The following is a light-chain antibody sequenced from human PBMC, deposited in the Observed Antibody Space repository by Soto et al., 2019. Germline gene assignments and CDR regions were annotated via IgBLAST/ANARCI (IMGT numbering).Light chain of an antibody. J-gene: IGLJ3*02. CDR2: DVT. CDR3: CSYAGSYTWV. Sequence: QSALTQPRSVSGSPGQSATIPCTGTSSDVGGYNYVSWYQQHPGKAPKLMIYDVTKRPSGVPDRFSGSRSGNTASLTISGLLPEDEADYYCCSYAGSYTWVFGGGTKLTVL. V-gene: IGLV2-11*01. CDR1: SSDVGGYNY.